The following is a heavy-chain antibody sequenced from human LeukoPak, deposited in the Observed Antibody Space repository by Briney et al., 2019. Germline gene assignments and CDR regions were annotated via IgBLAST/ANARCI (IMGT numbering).Heavy chain of an antibody. D-gene: IGHD3-10*01. CDR1: GYAFTNYG. CDR3: ARGNPMFRGVIDS. CDR2: ISTYNGNT. V-gene: IGHV1-18*01. J-gene: IGHJ4*02. Sequence: GASVKVSCTASGYAFTNYGLSWVRQAPGQGLEWMGWISTYNGNTNYAQKFQGRVTMTTDTSTRTAYMELRSLRSDDTAVYHCARGNPMFRGVIDSWGQGTLVTVSS.